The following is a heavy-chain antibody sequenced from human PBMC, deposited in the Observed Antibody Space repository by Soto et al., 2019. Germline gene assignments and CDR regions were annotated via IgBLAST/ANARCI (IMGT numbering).Heavy chain of an antibody. Sequence: ASVKVSCKASGYTFTGYYMHWVRQAPGQGLEWMGWINPNSGGTNYAQKFQGWVTMTRDTSISTAYMELSRLRSDDTAVYYCARDAVYYDILTGYFGRMDVWGQGTTVTVSS. J-gene: IGHJ6*02. V-gene: IGHV1-2*04. CDR2: INPNSGGT. CDR3: ARDAVYYDILTGYFGRMDV. CDR1: GYTFTGYY. D-gene: IGHD3-9*01.